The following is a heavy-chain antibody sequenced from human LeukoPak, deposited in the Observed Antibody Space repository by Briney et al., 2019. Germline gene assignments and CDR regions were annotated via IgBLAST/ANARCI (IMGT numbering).Heavy chain of an antibody. J-gene: IGHJ4*02. CDR1: GYTFTGYY. D-gene: IGHD6-6*01. CDR2: INPNSGGT. CDR3: AREVGSSSSAFDY. Sequence: ASVKVSCKASGYTFTGYYMHWVRQAPGLGLEWMGWINPNSGGTNYAQKFQGRVTMTRDTSISTAYMELSRLRSDDTAVYYCAREVGSSSSAFDYWGQGTLVTVSS. V-gene: IGHV1-2*02.